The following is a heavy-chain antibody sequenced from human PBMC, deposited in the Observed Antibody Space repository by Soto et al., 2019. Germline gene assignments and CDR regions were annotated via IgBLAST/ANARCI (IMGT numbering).Heavy chain of an antibody. CDR2: IIPISGTT. Sequence: SVKVSCKASGGTFSTHAIIWVRQAPGHGLEWMGGIIPISGTTYYTQKFQGRVTITADEPTSTAFMELSSLKSEDTAVFYCARGYCSGGKCYSGMDVWGQGTMVTVSS. CDR3: ARGYCSGGKCYSGMDV. V-gene: IGHV1-69*13. J-gene: IGHJ6*02. CDR1: GGTFSTHA. D-gene: IGHD2-15*01.